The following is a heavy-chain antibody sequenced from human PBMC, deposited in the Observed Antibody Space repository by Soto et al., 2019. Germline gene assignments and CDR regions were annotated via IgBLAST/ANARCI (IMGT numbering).Heavy chain of an antibody. CDR1: GYTFTSYA. CDR3: ARGPGGPDGPGDY. J-gene: IGHJ4*02. V-gene: IGHV1-3*01. CDR2: INAGNGNT. D-gene: IGHD2-15*01. Sequence: QVPLVQSGAEVKKPGASVKVSCKASGYTFTSYAMHWVRQAPGQRLEWMGWINAGNGNTKYSQKFQGRVTITRDTSASTAYMELSSLRSEDTAMYYCARGPGGPDGPGDYWGQGTLVTVSS.